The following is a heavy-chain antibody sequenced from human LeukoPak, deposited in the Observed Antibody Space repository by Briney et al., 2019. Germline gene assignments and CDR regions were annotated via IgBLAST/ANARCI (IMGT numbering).Heavy chain of an antibody. CDR2: IYYSGST. Sequence: SETLSLTCTVSGGSISSYYWSWIRQPPGKGLEWLGYIYYSGSTNYNPSLKSRVTISVDTSKNQFSLKLSSVTAADTAVYYCARHRIERYVWGSYRYTGPRYYFDYWGQGTLVTVSS. J-gene: IGHJ4*02. CDR3: ARHRIERYVWGSYRYTGPRYYFDY. CDR1: GGSISSYY. V-gene: IGHV4-59*08. D-gene: IGHD3-16*02.